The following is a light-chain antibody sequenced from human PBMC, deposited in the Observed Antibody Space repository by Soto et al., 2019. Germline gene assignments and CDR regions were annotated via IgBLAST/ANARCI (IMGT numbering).Light chain of an antibody. V-gene: IGKV3-15*01. CDR2: SAS. CDR1: QSVTYN. Sequence: EIVMTQSPATLSVSLGERATLSCRASQSVTYNLAWYQQKPGQAPRLLIYSASTRATGVPVRFSGSGSGTEFTLTISSLQSEDFAVYYCQQYNNWPPYSFGQGPKLEIK. J-gene: IGKJ2*03. CDR3: QQYNNWPPYS.